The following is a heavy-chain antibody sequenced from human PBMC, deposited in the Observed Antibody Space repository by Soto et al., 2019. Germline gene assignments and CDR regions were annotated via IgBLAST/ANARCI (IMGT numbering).Heavy chain of an antibody. CDR2: IQSGGPT. Sequence: EVQLVESGGGLVQPGGSLRLSCAASGFTVSSKYMSWVRQAPGKGLEWVSLIQSGGPTYYADYVKGRFTISTDTSENTVHLQMDRLRAEATAVYYCARDYVLCDGGRCYGVTLDVWGKGTTVTVSS. D-gene: IGHD2-15*01. V-gene: IGHV3-66*01. J-gene: IGHJ6*04. CDR1: GFTVSSKY. CDR3: ARDYVLCDGGRCYGVTLDV.